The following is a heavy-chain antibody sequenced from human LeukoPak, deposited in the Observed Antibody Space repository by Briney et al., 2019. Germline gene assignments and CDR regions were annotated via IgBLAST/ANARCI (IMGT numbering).Heavy chain of an antibody. J-gene: IGHJ6*03. CDR3: AKDEIEVATITYNYYMDV. D-gene: IGHD5-12*01. CDR2: ISGSGSGGST. Sequence: PGGSLRLSCAASGFTFSSYAMSWVRQAPGKGLEWVSGISGSGSGGSTYYAHSVKGRFTISRDNSKNTLYLQMNSLRAEDTAVYYCAKDEIEVATITYNYYMDVWGKGTTVTISS. CDR1: GFTFSSYA. V-gene: IGHV3-23*01.